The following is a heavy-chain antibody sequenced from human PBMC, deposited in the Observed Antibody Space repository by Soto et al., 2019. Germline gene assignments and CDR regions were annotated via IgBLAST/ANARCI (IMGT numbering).Heavy chain of an antibody. V-gene: IGHV4-31*03. CDR1: GGSISSGGYY. CDR2: IYYSGST. Sequence: SETLSLTCPVSGGSISSGGYYWSWIRQHPGKGLEWIGYIYYSGSTYYNPSLKSRVTISVDTSKNQFSLKLSSVTAADTAVYYCARGALAAAGFDYWGQGTLVTVSS. D-gene: IGHD6-13*01. J-gene: IGHJ4*02. CDR3: ARGALAAAGFDY.